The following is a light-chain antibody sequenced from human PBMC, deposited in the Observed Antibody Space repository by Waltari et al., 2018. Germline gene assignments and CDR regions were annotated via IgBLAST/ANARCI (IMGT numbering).Light chain of an antibody. CDR3: QQYNSYSLLS. CDR1: QSISNW. Sequence: DIQMTQSPSSLSASVGDRFTITCRASQSISNWLAWYQQKPGKAPKLLIYKASTVESGVPSRLSGRGSGTEFTLTISSLQPDDFATYYCQQYNSYSLLSFGGGTKVEIK. J-gene: IGKJ4*01. V-gene: IGKV1-5*03. CDR2: KAS.